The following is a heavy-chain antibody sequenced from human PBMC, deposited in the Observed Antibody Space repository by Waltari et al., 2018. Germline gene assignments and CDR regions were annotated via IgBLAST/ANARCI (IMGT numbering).Heavy chain of an antibody. V-gene: IGHV4-59*11. CDR1: GGSISSHY. D-gene: IGHD3-10*01. CDR3: ARVGGYYYGSGSHLDYFDY. J-gene: IGHJ4*02. CDR2: IYYSGST. Sequence: QVQLQESGPGLVKPSETLSLTCTVSGGSISSHYWSWIRQPPGKGLEWIGYIYYSGSTNYNPSLKSRVTISVDTSKNQFSLKLSSVTAADTAVYYCARVGGYYYGSGSHLDYFDYWGQGTLVTVSS.